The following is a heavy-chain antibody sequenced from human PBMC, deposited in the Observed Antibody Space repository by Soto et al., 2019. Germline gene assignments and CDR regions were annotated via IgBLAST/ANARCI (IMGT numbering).Heavy chain of an antibody. V-gene: IGHV4-39*01. CDR1: GGSISSSSYY. CDR2: IYYSGST. Sequence: SETLSLTCTVSGGSISSSSYYWGWIRQPPGKGLEWIGSIYYSGSTYYNPSLKSRVTISVDTSKNRFSLKLSSVTAADTAVYYCARQDIVVVPAAIRLNWFDPWGQGALVTVSS. CDR3: ARQDIVVVPAAIRLNWFDP. D-gene: IGHD2-2*02. J-gene: IGHJ5*02.